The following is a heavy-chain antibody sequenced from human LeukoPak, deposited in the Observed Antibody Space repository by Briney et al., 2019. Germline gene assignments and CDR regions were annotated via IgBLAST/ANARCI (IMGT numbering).Heavy chain of an antibody. Sequence: ASVKVSCKASGYTFTSYYMHWVRQAPGQGLEWMGVINPSGGSTSYAQKFQGRVTMTRDTSTSTVYMELNSLRSEDTAVYYCARLEHSSGWLVDAFDIWGQGTMVTVSS. CDR2: INPSGGST. J-gene: IGHJ3*02. CDR1: GYTFTSYY. CDR3: ARLEHSSGWLVDAFDI. D-gene: IGHD6-19*01. V-gene: IGHV1-46*01.